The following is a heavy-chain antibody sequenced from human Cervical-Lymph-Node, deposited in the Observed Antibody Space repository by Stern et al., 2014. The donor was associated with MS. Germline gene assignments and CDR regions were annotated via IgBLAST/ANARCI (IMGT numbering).Heavy chain of an antibody. J-gene: IGHJ4*02. V-gene: IGHV1-2*06. Sequence: VQLVHSGAEVKKPGASVKVSCKASGYRFSTFYLHWLRQAPGQGLQWIGRIDPDSGATNSSQTFQGRLTMTRDRSITTAYLELSGLRSDDTAVYYCARIYCSGDECYHSFDTWGQGTLVTVSS. CDR3: ARIYCSGDECYHSFDT. CDR1: GYRFSTFY. CDR2: IDPDSGAT. D-gene: IGHD3-16*02.